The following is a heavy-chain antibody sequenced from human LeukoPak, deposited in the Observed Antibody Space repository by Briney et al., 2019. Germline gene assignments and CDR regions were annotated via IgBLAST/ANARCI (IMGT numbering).Heavy chain of an antibody. V-gene: IGHV1-18*01. CDR2: ISAYNGNT. D-gene: IGHD2-2*01. CDR3: ARDTPPITCSSTSCYPGGGPNWFDP. CDR1: GYTFTSYG. Sequence: GASVKVSCKASGYTFTSYGISWVRQAPGQGLEWMGWISAYNGNTNYAQKLQGRVTMTTDTSTSTAYVELRSLRSDDTAVYYCARDTPPITCSSTSCYPGGGPNWFDPWGQGTLVTVSS. J-gene: IGHJ5*02.